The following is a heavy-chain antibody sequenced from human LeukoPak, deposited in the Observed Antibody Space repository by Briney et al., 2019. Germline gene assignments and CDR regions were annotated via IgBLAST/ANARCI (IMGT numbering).Heavy chain of an antibody. CDR3: ARVPRGPAGYDSPARDTFDY. D-gene: IGHD3-22*01. CDR2: IFYDGTIQ. CDR1: GFTFTHYA. V-gene: IGHV3-30*03. Sequence: GRSLRLSCAACGFTFTHYAMHWVRQTPGKGLEWVAVIFYDGTIQYYSDSVRGRLIVSRDNPKNTLYLQMNSLRAEDTAVYYCARVPRGPAGYDSPARDTFDYWGQGTLVTVSS. J-gene: IGHJ4*02.